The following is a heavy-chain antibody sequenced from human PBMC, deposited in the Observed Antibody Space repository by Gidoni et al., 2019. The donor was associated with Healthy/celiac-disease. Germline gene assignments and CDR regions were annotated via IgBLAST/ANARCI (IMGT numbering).Heavy chain of an antibody. J-gene: IGHJ4*02. CDR2: NKSKTDGGAT. CDR3: TTLLRIQLWSYDSDY. Sequence: EVQLVESGGGLVKPGGSLRLSCAASGFTFSNAWMNWVRQAPGKGLECVGRNKSKTDGGATDYAAPVKGRFTISRDDSKNTLYLEMNSLKTEDTAVYYCTTLLRIQLWSYDSDYWGLGTLVTVSS. CDR1: GFTFSNAW. D-gene: IGHD5-18*01. V-gene: IGHV3-15*01.